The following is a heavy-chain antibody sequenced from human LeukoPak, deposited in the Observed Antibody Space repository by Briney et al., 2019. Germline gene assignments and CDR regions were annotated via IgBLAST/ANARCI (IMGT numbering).Heavy chain of an antibody. J-gene: IGHJ5*01. CDR2: ITTNSVM. V-gene: IGHV3-48*02. D-gene: IGHD6-19*01. Sequence: GGSLRLSCVASGFTLSDYGMSWARQAPGKGLEWISYITTNSVMFYADSVEGRFAISRDNDQNSVYLQMSVLRDDDTAVYYCTSGRYQFLGPNDSWGQGALVTVS. CDR3: TSGRYQFLGPNDS. CDR1: GFTLSDYG.